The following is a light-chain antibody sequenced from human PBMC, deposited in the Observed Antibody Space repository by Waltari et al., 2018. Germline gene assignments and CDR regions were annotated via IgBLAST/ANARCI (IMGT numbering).Light chain of an antibody. J-gene: IGLJ3*02. CDR2: EGN. CDR1: SSDVVNYKL. CDR3: GSYAGRTTWV. V-gene: IGLV2-23*01. Sequence: QSALTQPASVSGSPGQSITISCTGASSDVVNYKLVSWYQQHPGKVPKLMIYEGNKRPSGISSGFSGSESGTTASLTISGLQTEDEADYYCGSYAGRTTWVFGGGTRLTVL.